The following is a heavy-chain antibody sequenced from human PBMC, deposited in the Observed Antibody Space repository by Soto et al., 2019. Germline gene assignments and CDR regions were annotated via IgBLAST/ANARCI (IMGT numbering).Heavy chain of an antibody. Sequence: QVQLVESGGGVVQPGRSLRLSCAASGFTFSSYAMHWVRQAPGKGVEWVAAISYDGSDKYCADSMKGQFTISRDNSKNTLYLQMNSLRAEDTAVYYCARDARTGTHWYFELWGRGTLVTVSS. J-gene: IGHJ2*01. CDR2: ISYDGSDK. V-gene: IGHV3-30-3*01. CDR3: ARDARTGTHWYFEL. D-gene: IGHD1-7*01. CDR1: GFTFSSYA.